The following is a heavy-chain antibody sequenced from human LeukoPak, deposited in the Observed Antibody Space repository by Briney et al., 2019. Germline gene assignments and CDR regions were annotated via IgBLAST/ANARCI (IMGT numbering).Heavy chain of an antibody. J-gene: IGHJ6*04. V-gene: IGHV4-59*01. CDR3: AMNIVPLEGGMDV. D-gene: IGHD2/OR15-2a*01. CDR2: IYYSGST. CDR1: GGSISSYY. Sequence: PSETLSLTCTVSGGSISSYYWSWIRQPPGKGLEWIGYIYYSGSTNYNPSLKSRVTISVDTSKNQFSLKLSSVTAADTAVYYCAMNIVPLEGGMDVWGKGTTVTVSS.